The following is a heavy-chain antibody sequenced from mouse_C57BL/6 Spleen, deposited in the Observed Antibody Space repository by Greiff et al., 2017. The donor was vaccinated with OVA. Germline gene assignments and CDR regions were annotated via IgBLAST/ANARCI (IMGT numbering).Heavy chain of an antibody. CDR3: AKPEVTTDWYFDV. J-gene: IGHJ1*03. Sequence: QVQLQQSGPGLVAPSQSLSITCTVSGFSLTSYGVSWVRQPPGQGLEWLGVLWGDGSTNYHSALISRLSISKDNSKGHVFLRLNSLQTDDTATYYCAKPEVTTDWYFDVWGTGTTVTVSS. CDR2: LWGDGST. V-gene: IGHV2-3*01. CDR1: GFSLTSYG. D-gene: IGHD1-1*01.